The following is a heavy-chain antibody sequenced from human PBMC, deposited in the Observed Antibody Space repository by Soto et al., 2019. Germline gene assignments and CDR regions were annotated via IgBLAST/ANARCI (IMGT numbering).Heavy chain of an antibody. D-gene: IGHD6-13*01. J-gene: IGHJ3*02. CDR2: IDPSDSYT. V-gene: IGHV5-10-1*01. Sequence: GESLKISCKGSGYSFTSYWISWVRQMPGKGLEWMGRIDPSDSYTNYSPSFQGHATISADKSISTAYLQWSSLKASDTAMYYCARRLGSSSCYSAFDIWGQGTMVTVSS. CDR3: ARRLGSSSCYSAFDI. CDR1: GYSFTSYW.